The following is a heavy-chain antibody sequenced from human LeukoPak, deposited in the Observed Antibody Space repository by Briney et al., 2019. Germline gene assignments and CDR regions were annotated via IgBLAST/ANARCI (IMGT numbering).Heavy chain of an antibody. CDR2: IIPIFGTA. CDR3: ASTDSGTTVVTADY. Sequence: SVKVSCKASGGTFSSYAINWVRQAPGQGLKWMGGIIPIFGTANYAQKFQGRVTITADKSTSTAYMELSSLRSEDTAVYYCASTDSGTTVVTADYWGQGTLVTVSS. CDR1: GGTFSSYA. D-gene: IGHD4-23*01. V-gene: IGHV1-69*06. J-gene: IGHJ4*02.